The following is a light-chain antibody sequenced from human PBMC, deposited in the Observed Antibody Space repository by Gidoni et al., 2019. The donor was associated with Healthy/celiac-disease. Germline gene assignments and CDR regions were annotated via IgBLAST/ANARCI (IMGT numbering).Light chain of an antibody. J-gene: IGLJ1*01. CDR3: SSYTSSSTPYV. Sequence: QSARTQPAAVSGSPGQPITISCTGTSSDVGGYNYVSWYQTHPGKALKLMIYDVSNRPSGVSKRFSGSKSGNTASLTISGLQSEDEADYYCSSYTSSSTPYVFGTGTKVTVL. CDR2: DVS. V-gene: IGLV2-14*03. CDR1: SSDVGGYNY.